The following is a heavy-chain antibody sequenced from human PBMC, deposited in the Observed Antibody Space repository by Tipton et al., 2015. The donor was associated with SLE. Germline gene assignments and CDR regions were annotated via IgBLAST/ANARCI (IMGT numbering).Heavy chain of an antibody. CDR3: AIENTAMVALSYYYYGMDV. V-gene: IGHV1-2*06. J-gene: IGHJ6*02. CDR1: GYTFTSFG. Sequence: QLVQSGAEVMEPGASLKVSCKASGYTFTSFGIHWVRQAPGQGLEWMGRINPNSGGTNYAQKFQGRVTMTRDTSISTAYMELSRLRSDDTAVYYCAIENTAMVALSYYYYGMDVWGQGTTFTVSS. D-gene: IGHD5-18*01. CDR2: INPNSGGT.